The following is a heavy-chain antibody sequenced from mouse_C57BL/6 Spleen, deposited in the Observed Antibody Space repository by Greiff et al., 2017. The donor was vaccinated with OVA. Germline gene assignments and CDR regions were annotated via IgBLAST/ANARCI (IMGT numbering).Heavy chain of an antibody. CDR1: GYTFTDYY. CDR2: INPYNGGT. J-gene: IGHJ2*01. Sequence: VQLQQSGPVLVTPGSSVKMSCKASGYTFTDYYMNWVTQSHLKSPDCVVVINPYNGGTSYNPKFKGKATLTVDKSSSTAYMELNSLTSEDSAVYYCARLGRDYWGQGTTLTVSS. D-gene: IGHD4-1*01. CDR3: ARLGRDY. V-gene: IGHV1-19*01.